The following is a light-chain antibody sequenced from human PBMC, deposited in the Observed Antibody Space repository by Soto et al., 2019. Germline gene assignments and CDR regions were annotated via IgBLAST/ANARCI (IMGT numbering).Light chain of an antibody. CDR3: QTWGTGIVV. Sequence: QLVLTQSPSASASLGASVKLTCTLSSGHNSYAIAWHQQQPEKGPRYLMTLSSDGSHSKGDGIPDRFSGSSSGAERYLTISSLQSEDEADYYCQTWGTGIVVFGGGTKLTVL. CDR2: LSSDGSH. V-gene: IGLV4-69*01. J-gene: IGLJ2*01. CDR1: SGHNSYA.